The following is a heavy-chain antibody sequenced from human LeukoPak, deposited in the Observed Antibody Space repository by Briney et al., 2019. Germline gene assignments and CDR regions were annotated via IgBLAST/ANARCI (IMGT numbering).Heavy chain of an antibody. CDR3: AKDRGYSSGWYGPQAEYFQH. CDR1: GYTFTSYG. V-gene: IGHV1-18*01. Sequence: GASVKVSCKASGYTFTSYGINWVRQAPGQGLEWMGWISAYNGNTNYAQELQGRVTMTTDTSTTTAYMELRSLRSDDTAVYYCAKDRGYSSGWYGPQAEYFQHWGQGTLVTVSS. D-gene: IGHD6-19*01. CDR2: ISAYNGNT. J-gene: IGHJ1*01.